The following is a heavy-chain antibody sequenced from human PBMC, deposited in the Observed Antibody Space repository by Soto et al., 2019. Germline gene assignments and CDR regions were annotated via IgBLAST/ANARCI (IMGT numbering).Heavy chain of an antibody. D-gene: IGHD2-21*02. CDR2: IIPIYGTR. V-gene: IGHV1-69*05. CDR3: ARDQEAVVVTDAFDI. CDR1: GDTFSRYA. J-gene: IGHJ3*02. Sequence: GASVKVSCKASGDTFSRYAFSWVRQAPGQGLEWMGGIIPIYGTRGFAQKFQGRVTMTTDTSTSTAYMELRSLRSDDTAVYYCARDQEAVVVTDAFDIWGQGTMVTVSS.